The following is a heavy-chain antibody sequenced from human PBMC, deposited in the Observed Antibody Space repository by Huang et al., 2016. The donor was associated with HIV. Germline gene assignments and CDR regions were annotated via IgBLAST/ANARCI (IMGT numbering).Heavy chain of an antibody. CDR3: SRDLDQLWSRAFDM. J-gene: IGHJ3*02. Sequence: EIQLGESGGGLVQPGRSLRLSCTASGLSFGDYAMSWFRQAPGKGLEWVGVIRSKADGGTTDYAASVKGRFTISRDDSKNIAYLQMKSLKIDDTATYYCSRDLDQLWSRAFDMWGQGTMVTVSS. V-gene: IGHV3-49*03. D-gene: IGHD3-10*01. CDR1: GLSFGDYA. CDR2: IRSKADGGTT.